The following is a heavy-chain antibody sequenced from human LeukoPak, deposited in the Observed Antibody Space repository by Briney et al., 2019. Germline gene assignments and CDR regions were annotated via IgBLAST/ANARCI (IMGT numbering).Heavy chain of an antibody. CDR1: GGSISSGDYY. J-gene: IGHJ5*02. D-gene: IGHD3-22*01. CDR2: MYYSGST. V-gene: IGHV4-30-4*01. Sequence: SETLSLTCTVSGGSISSGDYYWSWIRQPPGRGLEWIAYMYYSGSTYYNPSLKSRVTMSADTSKNQLSLKLSSVTVADTAVYYCARPYYYDSRIDPWGQGILVTVSS. CDR3: ARPYYYDSRIDP.